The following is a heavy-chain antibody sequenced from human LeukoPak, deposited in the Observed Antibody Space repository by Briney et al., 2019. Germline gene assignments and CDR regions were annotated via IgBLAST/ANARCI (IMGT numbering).Heavy chain of an antibody. D-gene: IGHD6-19*01. CDR1: GFTFGTYD. J-gene: IGHJ4*02. Sequence: GGSLTLSCAASGFTFGTYDMSWVRRAPGKGLEWVSGISGSGGGTFYADSVKGRFTISRDISKSTLYLQMNSLRVDDTAVYYCAGGSSGWQVEYWGQGSLVTVSA. CDR2: ISGSGGGT. V-gene: IGHV3-23*01. CDR3: AGGSSGWQVEY.